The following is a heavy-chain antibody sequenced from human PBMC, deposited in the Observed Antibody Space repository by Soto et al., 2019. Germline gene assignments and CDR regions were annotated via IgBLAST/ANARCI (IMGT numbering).Heavy chain of an antibody. CDR2: IIPIFGTA. CDR3: AREGFVLVPTTVNSDYYYYAMDV. CDR1: GGTFSSYA. D-gene: IGHD4-17*01. Sequence: SVKVSCKASGGTFSSYAISWVRQAPGQGLEWMGGIIPIFGTANYAQKFQGRVTITADESTSTVYMELRTLRPEDTAVYYCAREGFVLVPTTVNSDYYYYAMDVGGQGTTVPVSS. J-gene: IGHJ6*02. V-gene: IGHV1-69*13.